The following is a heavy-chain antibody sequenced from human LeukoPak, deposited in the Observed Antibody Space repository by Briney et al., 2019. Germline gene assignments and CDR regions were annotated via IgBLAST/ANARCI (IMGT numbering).Heavy chain of an antibody. J-gene: IGHJ4*02. CDR3: AKAMLRIVVVPAADY. CDR1: GFTFGSYG. CDR2: ISYDGSNK. V-gene: IGHV3-30*18. Sequence: PGGSLRLSCAASGFTFGSYGMHWVRQAPGKGLEWVAVISYDGSNKYYADSVKGRFTISRDNSKNTLYLQMNSLRAEDTAVYYCAKAMLRIVVVPAADYWGQGTLVTVSS. D-gene: IGHD2-2*01.